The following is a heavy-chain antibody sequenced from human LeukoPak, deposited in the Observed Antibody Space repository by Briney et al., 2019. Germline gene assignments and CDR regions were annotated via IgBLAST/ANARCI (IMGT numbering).Heavy chain of an antibody. V-gene: IGHV3-23*01. CDR3: ATGARRGTTHFDS. CDR1: GFTFSSSA. CDR2: ISGSGGST. D-gene: IGHD3-16*01. J-gene: IGHJ4*02. Sequence: GGSLRLSCAASGFTFSSSAMSWVRQAPGKGLEWVSSISGSGGSTYYADSVKGRFTISRDNSKNMLYLQMNSLRAEDTAVYYCATGARRGTTHFDSWGQGTLVTVSS.